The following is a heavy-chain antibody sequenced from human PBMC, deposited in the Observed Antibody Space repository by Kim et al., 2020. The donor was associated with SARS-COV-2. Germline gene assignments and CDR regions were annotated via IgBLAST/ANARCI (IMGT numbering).Heavy chain of an antibody. J-gene: IGHJ5*02. V-gene: IGHV3-33*01. Sequence: GESLRLSCAASGFTFSSYGMHWVRQAPGKGLEWVAVIWYDGSNKYYADSVKGRFTISRDNSKNTLYLQMNSLRAEDTAVYYCARKYDYYDSSGYYMWFDP. CDR1: GFTFSSYG. CDR2: IWYDGSNK. D-gene: IGHD3-22*01. CDR3: ARKYDYYDSSGYYMWFDP.